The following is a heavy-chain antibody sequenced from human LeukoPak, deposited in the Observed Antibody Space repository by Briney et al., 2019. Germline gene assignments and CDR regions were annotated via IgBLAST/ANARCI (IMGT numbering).Heavy chain of an antibody. V-gene: IGHV1-2*02. CDR3: ARDWDYVWGSYRPSYNWFDP. CDR1: GYTFTGYY. D-gene: IGHD3-16*02. CDR2: INPNRGGT. Sequence: ASVKVSCKASGYTFTGYYMHWVRQAPGQGLEWMGWINPNRGGTNYAQKFQGRVTMTRDTSISTAYMELSRLRSDDTAVYYCARDWDYVWGSYRPSYNWFDPWGQGTLVTVSS. J-gene: IGHJ5*02.